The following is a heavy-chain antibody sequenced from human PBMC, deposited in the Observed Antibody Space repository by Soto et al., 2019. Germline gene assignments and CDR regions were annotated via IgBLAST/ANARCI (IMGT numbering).Heavy chain of an antibody. Sequence: GGSLRLSCAASGFTFSSYWMSWVRQAPGKGLEWVANIKQDGSEKYYVDSVKGRFTISRDNAKNSLYLQMNSLRAEDTAVYYCARTGYSSSWYPSGYYYYYYGMDVWGQGTTVTVSS. J-gene: IGHJ6*02. CDR2: IKQDGSEK. CDR3: ARTGYSSSWYPSGYYYYYYGMDV. V-gene: IGHV3-7*01. D-gene: IGHD6-13*01. CDR1: GFTFSSYW.